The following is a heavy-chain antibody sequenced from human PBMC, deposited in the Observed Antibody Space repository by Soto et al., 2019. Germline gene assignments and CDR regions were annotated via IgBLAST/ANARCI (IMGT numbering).Heavy chain of an antibody. D-gene: IGHD1-26*01. V-gene: IGHV3-23*01. CDR2: ISGSGDST. Sequence: EVQLLESGGGLVQPGGSLRLSCAASGFTFSSYAMNWVRQAPGKGLEWVSVISGSGDSTYYTDSVKDRFTISRDKSKTALYLPINSLIAEDTAVYYCALRGSGSYFRYWGQGTLVTVSS. CDR1: GFTFSSYA. J-gene: IGHJ4*02. CDR3: ALRGSGSYFRY.